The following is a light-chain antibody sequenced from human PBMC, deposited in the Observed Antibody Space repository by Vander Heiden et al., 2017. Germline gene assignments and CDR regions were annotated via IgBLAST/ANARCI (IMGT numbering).Light chain of an antibody. V-gene: IGKV3-15*01. CDR2: GAS. CDR1: QSISSN. J-gene: IGKJ5*01. CDR3: QQDYSWPPTT. Sequence: VVMTQSPATLSVSPGEGATLSCRASQSISSNLAWYQQKPGQAPRLLIYGASTRATGIPARFSASASGTEFTLTSSSRQSEDFTLYYCQQDYSWPPTTFQQGTRLEIK.